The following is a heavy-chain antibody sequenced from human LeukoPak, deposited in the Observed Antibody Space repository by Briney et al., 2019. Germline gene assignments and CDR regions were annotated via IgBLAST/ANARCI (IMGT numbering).Heavy chain of an antibody. Sequence: ASVKVSCKASGGTFSSYAISWVQQAPGQGLEWMGGIIPIFGTANYAQKFQGRVMITADESTSTAYMELSSLRSEDTAVYYCARDTPEGYYYYMDVWGKGTTVTVSS. CDR3: ARDTPEGYYYYMDV. CDR2: IIPIFGTA. V-gene: IGHV1-69*01. CDR1: GGTFSSYA. D-gene: IGHD1-14*01. J-gene: IGHJ6*03.